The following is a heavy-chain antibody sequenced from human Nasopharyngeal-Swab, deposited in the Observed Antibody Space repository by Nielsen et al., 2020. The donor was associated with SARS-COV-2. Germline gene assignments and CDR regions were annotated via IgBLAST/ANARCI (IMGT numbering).Heavy chain of an antibody. CDR1: GGTFSSYA. CDR3: ARVTAMAEGYYYGMDV. J-gene: IGHJ6*02. V-gene: IGHV1-69*13. D-gene: IGHD5-18*01. Sequence: SVKVSCEASGGTFSSYAISWVRQAPGQGLEWMGGIIPIFGTANYAQKFQGRVTITADESTSTAYMELSSLRSEDTAAYYCARVTAMAEGYYYGMDVWGQGTTVTVSS. CDR2: IIPIFGTA.